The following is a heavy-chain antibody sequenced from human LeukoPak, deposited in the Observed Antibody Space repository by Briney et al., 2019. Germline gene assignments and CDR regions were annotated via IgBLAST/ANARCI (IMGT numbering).Heavy chain of an antibody. D-gene: IGHD6-13*01. J-gene: IGHJ4*02. V-gene: IGHV3-9*03. Sequence: GRSLRLSCAASGFTFDDYAMHWVRQAPGKGLEWVSGISWNGGSIGYADSVKGRFTISRDNAKNSLYLQMNSLRAEDMALYYCAKDIGSGIAGPLDYWGQGTLVTVSS. CDR1: GFTFDDYA. CDR3: AKDIGSGIAGPLDY. CDR2: ISWNGGSI.